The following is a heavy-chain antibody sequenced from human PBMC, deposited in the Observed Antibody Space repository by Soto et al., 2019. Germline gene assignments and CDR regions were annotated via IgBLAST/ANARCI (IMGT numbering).Heavy chain of an antibody. CDR3: AADMVNVLTSYPPLGY. J-gene: IGHJ4*02. CDR2: LDPEDGET. D-gene: IGHD3-9*01. V-gene: IGHV1-24*01. CDR1: GYTLAELS. Sequence: QVPLVQSGAEVKKPGASVKVSCKVSGYTLAELSMHWVRQAPGKGLEWMGGLDPEDGETVYAQKFQVRLTMAEDTSTDTAYMELSSLTSEDTAFYYCAADMVNVLTSYPPLGYWGQGTLVTVSS.